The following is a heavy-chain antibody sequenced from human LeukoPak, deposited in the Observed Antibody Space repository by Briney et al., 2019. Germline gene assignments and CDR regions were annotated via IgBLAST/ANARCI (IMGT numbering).Heavy chain of an antibody. V-gene: IGHV3-64*04. D-gene: IGHD4-17*01. CDR2: ISGNGGST. CDR1: GFTFNSFA. CDR3: ARGVTTVSNWFDP. Sequence: TGGSLRLSCSASGFTFNSFAIHWVRQAPGKGLEYVSVISGNGGSTYYADSVKGRFTISRDNTKNSLYLQMDSLRADDTAVYYCARGVTTVSNWFDPWGQGTLVTVSS. J-gene: IGHJ5*02.